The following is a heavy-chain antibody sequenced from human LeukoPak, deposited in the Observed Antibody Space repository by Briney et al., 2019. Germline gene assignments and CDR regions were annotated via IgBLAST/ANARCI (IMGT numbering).Heavy chain of an antibody. CDR1: GFAFSTYS. J-gene: IGHJ3*02. CDR3: ASPMTTVTTNAFDI. V-gene: IGHV3-48*04. D-gene: IGHD4-17*01. Sequence: QPGGSLRLSCAASGFAFSTYSMNWVRQAPGKGLEWVSYITSTSATKYYADSVKGRFTISRDNAKNSLYLQMNSLRAEDTAVYYCASPMTTVTTNAFDIWGQGTMVTVSS. CDR2: ITSTSATK.